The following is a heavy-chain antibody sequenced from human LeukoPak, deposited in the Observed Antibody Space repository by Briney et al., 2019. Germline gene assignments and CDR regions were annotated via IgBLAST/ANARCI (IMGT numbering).Heavy chain of an antibody. Sequence: GGSLRLSCAASGFTFSDYYMSWIRQAPGKGLEWVSYISSSGSTIYYADSVKGRFTISRDNAKNSLYLQMNSLRAEDTAVYYCAKHYYGSGSYAFDIWGQGTMVTVSS. V-gene: IGHV3-11*01. CDR1: GFTFSDYY. J-gene: IGHJ3*02. D-gene: IGHD3-10*01. CDR3: AKHYYGSGSYAFDI. CDR2: ISSSGSTI.